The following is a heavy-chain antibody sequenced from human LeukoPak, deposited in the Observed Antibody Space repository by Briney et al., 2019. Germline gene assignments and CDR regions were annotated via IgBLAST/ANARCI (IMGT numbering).Heavy chain of an antibody. Sequence: GRSLRLSCAASGFTFSSYAMHWVRQAPGKGLEWVAVISYDGSNKYYADSVKGRFTISRDNSKNTLYLQMNSLRAEDTAVYYCARGARDSYGYYYYAMDVWGQGTTVTVSS. D-gene: IGHD5-18*01. V-gene: IGHV3-30-3*01. J-gene: IGHJ6*02. CDR2: ISYDGSNK. CDR1: GFTFSSYA. CDR3: ARGARDSYGYYYYAMDV.